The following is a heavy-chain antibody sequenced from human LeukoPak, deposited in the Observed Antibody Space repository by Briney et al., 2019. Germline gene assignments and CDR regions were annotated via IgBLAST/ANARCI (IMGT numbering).Heavy chain of an antibody. D-gene: IGHD3-10*01. J-gene: IGHJ4*02. V-gene: IGHV1-8*01. Sequence: ASVKVSCKASGYTFTSYDINWVRQATGQGLEWMGWMNPNSGNTGYAQKFQGRVTMTRNTSISTAYMELSSLRSEDTAVYYCARDRWFGELLGYWGQGTLVTVSS. CDR1: GYTFTSYD. CDR2: MNPNSGNT. CDR3: ARDRWFGELLGY.